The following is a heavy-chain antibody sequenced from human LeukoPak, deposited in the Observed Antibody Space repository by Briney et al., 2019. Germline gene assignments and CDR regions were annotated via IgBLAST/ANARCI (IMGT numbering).Heavy chain of an antibody. CDR2: IYYSGST. CDR1: GGSISSYY. V-gene: IGHV4-59*08. J-gene: IGHJ2*01. D-gene: IGHD6-13*01. Sequence: SPSETLSLTCTVSGGSISSYYWSWIRQPPGKGLEWIGYIYYSGSTNYNPSLKSRVTISVDTSKNQFSLKLSSVTAADTAVYYCARTPPPKAAAGRNWYFDLWGRGTPVTVSS. CDR3: ARTPPPKAAAGRNWYFDL.